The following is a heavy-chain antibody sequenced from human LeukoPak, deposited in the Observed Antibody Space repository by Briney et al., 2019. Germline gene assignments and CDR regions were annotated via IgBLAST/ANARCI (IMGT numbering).Heavy chain of an antibody. CDR3: AYCSSTSCYIDWYFDL. V-gene: IGHV4-59*08. J-gene: IGHJ2*01. Sequence: PSETLSLTCTVSGGSISSYYWSWIRQPPGKGLEWIGYIYYSGSTYYNPSLKSRVTISVDTSKNQFSLKLSSVTAADTAVYYCAYCSSTSCYIDWYFDLWGRGTLVTVSS. CDR2: IYYSGST. CDR1: GGSISSYY. D-gene: IGHD2-2*02.